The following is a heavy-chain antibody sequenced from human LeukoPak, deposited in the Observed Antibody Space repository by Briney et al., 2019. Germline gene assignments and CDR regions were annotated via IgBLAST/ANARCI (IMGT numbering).Heavy chain of an antibody. J-gene: IGHJ4*02. V-gene: IGHV3-74*01. Sequence: PGGSLRLSCAASGFTFNNYWLHWVRQVPGKGLVWVSRINSDGSGTSYADSVKGRFTISRDNAKNTLYLQMNSLRAEDTAVYYCASGSGYTLSWGQGTLVTVSS. CDR1: GFTFNNYW. CDR2: INSDGSGT. D-gene: IGHD3-22*01. CDR3: ASGSGYTLS.